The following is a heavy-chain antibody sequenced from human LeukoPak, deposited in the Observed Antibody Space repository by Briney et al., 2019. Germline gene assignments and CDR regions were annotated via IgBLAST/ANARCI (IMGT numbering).Heavy chain of an antibody. J-gene: IGHJ5*02. CDR1: GFTFDDYG. CDR2: INWNGGST. V-gene: IGHV3-20*01. Sequence: PGGSLRLSCAASGFTFDDYGMRRLRQAPGKGLEWVSGINWNGGSTGYADSVKGRFTISRDNAKNYLYLQMNSLRAEDTALYHCAREGKDWPNWFDPWGQGTLVTVSS. D-gene: IGHD2-15*01. CDR3: AREGKDWPNWFDP.